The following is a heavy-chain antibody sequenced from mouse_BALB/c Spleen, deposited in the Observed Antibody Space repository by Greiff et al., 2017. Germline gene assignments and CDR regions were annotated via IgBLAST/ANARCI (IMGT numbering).Heavy chain of an antibody. D-gene: IGHD2-1*01. V-gene: IGHV5-4*02. CDR1: GFTFSDYY. J-gene: IGHJ2*01. CDR3: AGEGDGNLDY. CDR2: ISDGGSYT. Sequence: EVMLVESGGGLVKPGGSLKLSCAASGFTFSDYYMYWVRQTPEKRLEWVATISDGGSYTYYPDSVKGRFTISRDNAKNNLYLQMSSLKSEDTAMYYCAGEGDGNLDYWGQGTTLTVS.